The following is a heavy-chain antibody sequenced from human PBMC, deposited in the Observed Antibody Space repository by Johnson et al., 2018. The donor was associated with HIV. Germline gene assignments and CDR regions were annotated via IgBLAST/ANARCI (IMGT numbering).Heavy chain of an antibody. CDR1: GFTFSDYY. CDR3: ARAYRRSFDF. CDR2: IGTSDSTT. J-gene: IGHJ3*01. Sequence: VQLLESGGGLVNPGGSLRLSCITSGFTFSDYYMSWVRHSPGRGLECVSYIGTSDSTTYYADSVKGRFSISRDNDKNSLYLQMYSLRAEDTAVFYCARAYRRSFDFWGQGTVVIVSS. D-gene: IGHD5-12*01. V-gene: IGHV3-11*04.